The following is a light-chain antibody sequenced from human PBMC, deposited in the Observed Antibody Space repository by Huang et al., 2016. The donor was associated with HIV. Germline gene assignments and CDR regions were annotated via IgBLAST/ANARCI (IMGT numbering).Light chain of an antibody. CDR2: GAS. V-gene: IGKV3-15*01. CDR1: QSVSTN. Sequence: EIVLTQSPATLSVSPGEVATLSCRASQSVSTNLAWYQQKPGQAPRLLIYGASTRATGIPARFTGDGSGTECTLTISSLLSEDFAVYYCQQYKDWPPWTFGQGTKVDLK. J-gene: IGKJ1*01. CDR3: QQYKDWPPWT.